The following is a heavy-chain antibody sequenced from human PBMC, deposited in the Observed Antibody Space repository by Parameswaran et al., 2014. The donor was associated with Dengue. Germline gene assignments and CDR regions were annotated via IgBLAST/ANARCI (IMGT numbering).Heavy chain of an antibody. D-gene: IGHD2-2*01. Sequence: WVRQAPGQGLEWMGIINPSGGSTSYAQKFQGRVTMTRDTSTSTVYMELSSLRSEDTAVYYCARVAKPELVPAALSDAFDIWGQGTMVTVSS. V-gene: IGHV1-46*01. CDR3: ARVAKPELVPAALSDAFDI. CDR2: INPSGGST. J-gene: IGHJ3*02.